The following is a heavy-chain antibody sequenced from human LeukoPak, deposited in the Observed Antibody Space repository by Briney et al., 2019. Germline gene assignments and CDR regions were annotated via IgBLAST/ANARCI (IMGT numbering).Heavy chain of an antibody. D-gene: IGHD3-22*01. V-gene: IGHV1-24*01. Sequence: ASVKVSCKASGYTFTGYYMHWVRQAPGKGLEWLGGFDPEDGETIYAQKFQGRVTMTEDTSTDTAYMELSSLRSEDTAVYYCASGRSGGYFGYYHYGMDVSGQGTTVTVSS. CDR3: ASGRSGGYFGYYHYGMDV. J-gene: IGHJ6*02. CDR2: FDPEDGET. CDR1: GYTFTGYY.